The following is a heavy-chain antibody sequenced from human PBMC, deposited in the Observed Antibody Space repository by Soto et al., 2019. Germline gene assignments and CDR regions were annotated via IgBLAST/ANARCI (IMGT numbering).Heavy chain of an antibody. J-gene: IGHJ4*02. CDR3: ASSGYSFAWGD. D-gene: IGHD5-18*01. V-gene: IGHV3-53*01. Sequence: EVQMVESGGGLIPPGGSLRLSCAASGFLVNSDYMTWVRQAPGKGLEWLAMINSDGSTLYAECVKGRFTISRDNSKDRRDLQMNSLRAEDTAMYYCASSGYSFAWGDWGQEALV. CDR1: GFLVNSDY. CDR2: INSDGST.